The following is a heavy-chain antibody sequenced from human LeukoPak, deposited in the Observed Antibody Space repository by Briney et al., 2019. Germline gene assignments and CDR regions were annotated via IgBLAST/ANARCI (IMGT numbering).Heavy chain of an antibody. Sequence: GASVRVSCKTSGYTFTGYYIHWVRQAPGQGLEWLGWINPNTGDINYAQKFQGRVTTTRDTSISTAYMELSSLRSDDTAVYYCARDVSSVATAAPGHWGVDVWGQGTTDTVSS. CDR1: GYTFTGYY. CDR3: ARDVSSVATAAPGHWGVDV. V-gene: IGHV1-2*02. CDR2: INPNTGDI. J-gene: IGHJ6*02. D-gene: IGHD6-13*01.